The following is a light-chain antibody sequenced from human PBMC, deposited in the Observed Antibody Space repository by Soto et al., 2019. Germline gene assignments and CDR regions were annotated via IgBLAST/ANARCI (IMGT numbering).Light chain of an antibody. CDR2: GAS. CDR3: QQRSNWPWT. J-gene: IGKJ1*01. V-gene: IGKV3-11*01. CDR1: QNIHNH. Sequence: VMSQSPATLSGSLGERGTLSCRASQNIHNHMSWFLQKPGQAPRLLIYGASNRATGIPARFSGSGSGTDFTLTISSLEPEDFAVYYCQQRSNWPWTFGQGTKVDNK.